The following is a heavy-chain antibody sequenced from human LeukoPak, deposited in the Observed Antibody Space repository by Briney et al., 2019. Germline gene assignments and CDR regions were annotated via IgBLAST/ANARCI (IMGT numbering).Heavy chain of an antibody. CDR3: AKRRDGYNSHFDY. V-gene: IGHV3-23*01. CDR2: ISGSGGST. J-gene: IGHJ4*02. D-gene: IGHD5-24*01. Sequence: AGGSLRLSCAASGFTFSNYAMSWVRQAPGKGLEWVSAISGSGGSTYYADSVKGRFTISRDNSKNTLYLQMNSLRAEDTAVYYCAKRRDGYNSHFDYWGQGTLVTVSS. CDR1: GFTFSNYA.